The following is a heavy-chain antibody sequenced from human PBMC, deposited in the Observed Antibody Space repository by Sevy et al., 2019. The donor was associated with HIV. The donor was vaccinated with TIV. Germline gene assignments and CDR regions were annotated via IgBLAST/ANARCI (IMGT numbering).Heavy chain of an antibody. CDR1: GFTFSSYA. CDR3: AKAGDVVVTAIPSDY. V-gene: IGHV3-23*01. Sequence: GGSLRLSCAASGFTFSSYAMSWVRQAPGKGLEWVSAISGSGGSTYYADSVKGRFTISRDNSKNTLYLQMNSLRAEDTAVYYCAKAGDVVVTAIPSDYWGQGTLVTVSS. J-gene: IGHJ4*02. D-gene: IGHD2-21*02. CDR2: ISGSGGST.